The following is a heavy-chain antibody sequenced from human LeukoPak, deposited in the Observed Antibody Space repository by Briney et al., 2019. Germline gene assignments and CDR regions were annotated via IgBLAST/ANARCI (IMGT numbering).Heavy chain of an antibody. V-gene: IGHV3-23*01. CDR2: ISSGGGNI. J-gene: IGHJ4*02. CDR1: GFTFSTYA. Sequence: GGSLRLSCAASGFTFSTYAMSWVRQAPGKGLEWVSGISSGGGNIYYADSVKGRFTISRDNAKNSLDLQMNSLRAEDTAVYYCVSPFYWGQGTLVTVSS. CDR3: VSPFY. D-gene: IGHD3-3*02.